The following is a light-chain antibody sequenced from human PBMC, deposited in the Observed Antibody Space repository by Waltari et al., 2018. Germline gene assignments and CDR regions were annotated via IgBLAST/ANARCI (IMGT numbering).Light chain of an antibody. CDR2: KAS. J-gene: IGKJ4*01. V-gene: IGKV1-5*03. CDR1: QSISKW. CDR3: QQYNSYSLLS. Sequence: DIQMTQSPSTLSASVGDRVIFSCRASQSISKWLAWYQQEPGKAPKLLIYKASTVESGVPSRFSGSGCVTEFTLTISSLQPEDFATYYCQQYNSYSLLSFGGGTKVEIK.